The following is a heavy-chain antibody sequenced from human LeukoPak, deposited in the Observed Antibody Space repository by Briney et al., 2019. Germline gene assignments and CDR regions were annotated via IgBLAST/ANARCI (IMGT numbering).Heavy chain of an antibody. Sequence: ASVKVSCKASGYTFTSYDINWVRQATGQGLEWMGWMNPNSGNTGYAQKFQGRVTMTRNTSISTAYMELSSLRSEDTAVYYCARAGYSSSWLLYYYYYYMDVWGKGTTVTVSS. J-gene: IGHJ6*03. V-gene: IGHV1-8*01. CDR1: GYTFTSYD. CDR3: ARAGYSSSWLLYYYYYYMDV. CDR2: MNPNSGNT. D-gene: IGHD6-13*01.